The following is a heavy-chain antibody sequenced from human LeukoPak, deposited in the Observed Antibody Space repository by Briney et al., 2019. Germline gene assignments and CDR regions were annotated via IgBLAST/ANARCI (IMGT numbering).Heavy chain of an antibody. D-gene: IGHD1-1*01. CDR1: GFTFSSYG. Sequence: PGMSLRLSCAASGFTFSSYGMHWVRQAPGKGLEWVADMSFDGSNTHYADSVKGRFTVSRDNSKNTLYLQMTSLRADDTAVYYCARDAGTWGYGYNFDCWGQGTLVTVSS. J-gene: IGHJ4*02. CDR2: MSFDGSNT. V-gene: IGHV3-30*03. CDR3: ARDAGTWGYGYNFDC.